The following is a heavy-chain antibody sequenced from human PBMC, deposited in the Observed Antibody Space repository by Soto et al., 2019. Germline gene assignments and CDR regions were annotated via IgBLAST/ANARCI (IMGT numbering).Heavy chain of an antibody. V-gene: IGHV3-7*05. Sequence: QPGGSLRLSCTGSGFTFSSNWMHWVRQAPGKGLEWVANIMPHGSGTNYVDSVKGRFTISRDSAENSLYLQMNSLRAEDTAVYYCTGDKLYWGQGTVVTVSS. CDR3: TGDKLY. CDR1: GFTFSSNW. J-gene: IGHJ4*02. CDR2: IMPHGSGT. D-gene: IGHD2-15*01.